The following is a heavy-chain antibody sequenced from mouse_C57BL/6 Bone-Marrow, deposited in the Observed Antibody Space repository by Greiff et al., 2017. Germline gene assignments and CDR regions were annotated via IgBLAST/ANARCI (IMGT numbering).Heavy chain of an antibody. V-gene: IGHV14-4*01. CDR2: IDPENGDT. CDR3: TSGGAWFAY. CDR1: GFNIKDDY. Sequence: VQLQQSGAELVRPGASVKLSCTASGFNIKDDYMHWVKQRPEQGLEWIGWIDPENGDTEYAAKFQGKATITADTSSNTAYLQLSSLTSGDTAVYYCTSGGAWFAYWGQGTLVTVSA. J-gene: IGHJ3*01. D-gene: IGHD4-1*01.